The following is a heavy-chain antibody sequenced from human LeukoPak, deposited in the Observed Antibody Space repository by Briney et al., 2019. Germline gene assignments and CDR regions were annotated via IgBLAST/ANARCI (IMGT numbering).Heavy chain of an antibody. Sequence: SETLSLTCTVSGGSVSSDHWIWIRQPPGKGLEWIGYIYYSGSTNYNPSLKSRVTISVDTSKNQFSLKLSSVTAADTAVYYCARALGAFDIWGQGTMVTVSS. CDR3: ARALGAFDI. V-gene: IGHV4-59*02. CDR1: GGSVSSDH. CDR2: IYYSGST. J-gene: IGHJ3*02.